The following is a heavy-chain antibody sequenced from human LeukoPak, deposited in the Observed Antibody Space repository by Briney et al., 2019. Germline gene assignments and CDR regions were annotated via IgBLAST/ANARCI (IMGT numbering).Heavy chain of an antibody. CDR3: ARDHRYDFWSGVSS. D-gene: IGHD3-3*01. J-gene: IGHJ5*02. CDR1: GFTFSSYG. CDR2: IWYDGSNK. Sequence: GRSLRLSCAASGFTFSSYGMHWVRQAPGKGLEWVAVIWYDGSNKYYADSVKGRFTISRDNSKNTLYLQMNSLRAEDTAVYYCARDHRYDFWSGVSSWGQGTLVTVSS. V-gene: IGHV3-33*01.